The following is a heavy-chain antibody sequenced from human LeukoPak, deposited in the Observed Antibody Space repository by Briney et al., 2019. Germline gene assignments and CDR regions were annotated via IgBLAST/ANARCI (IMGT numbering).Heavy chain of an antibody. Sequence: YPGRSLRLSCAASGFTFSSYAMHWVRQAPGKGLEWVAVISYDGSNKYYADSVKGRFTISRDNSKNTLYLQMNSLRAEDTAVYYCAKGGVVYDSSGYYDYWGQGTLVTVSS. CDR1: GFTFSSYA. D-gene: IGHD3-22*01. J-gene: IGHJ4*02. V-gene: IGHV3-30-3*01. CDR2: ISYDGSNK. CDR3: AKGGVVYDSSGYYDY.